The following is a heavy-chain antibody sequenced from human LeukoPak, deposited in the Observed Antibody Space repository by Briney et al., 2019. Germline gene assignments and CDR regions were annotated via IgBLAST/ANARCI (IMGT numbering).Heavy chain of an antibody. D-gene: IGHD4-17*01. CDR1: GYTFTSYH. CDR3: ARTHYYGDYPYGMDV. CDR2: IIPIFGTA. Sequence: GASVKVSCKASGYTFTSYHMHWVRQAPGQGLEWMGGIIPIFGTANYAQKFQGRVTITADESTSTAYMELSSLRSEDTAVYYCARTHYYGDYPYGMDVWGQGTTVTVSS. V-gene: IGHV1-69*13. J-gene: IGHJ6*02.